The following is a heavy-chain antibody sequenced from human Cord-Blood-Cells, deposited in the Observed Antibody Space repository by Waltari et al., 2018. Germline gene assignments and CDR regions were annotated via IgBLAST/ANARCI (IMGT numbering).Heavy chain of an antibody. Sequence: QVQLQESGPGLVKPSQTLSLTCTVSGASISSGGYYWSWIRQHTGKGLEWIGYIYYSGSTYYNPSLKSLVTISVDTSKNQFSLKLSSVTAADTAVYYCARDRTAAAGYFDYWGQGTLVTVSS. D-gene: IGHD6-13*01. V-gene: IGHV4-31*01. CDR2: IYYSGST. CDR3: ARDRTAAAGYFDY. J-gene: IGHJ4*02. CDR1: GASISSGGYY.